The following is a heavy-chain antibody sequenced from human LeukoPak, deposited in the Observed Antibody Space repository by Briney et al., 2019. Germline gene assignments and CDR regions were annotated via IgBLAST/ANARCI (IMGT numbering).Heavy chain of an antibody. Sequence: PGGFLRLSCAASGFIFSSYNINWVRQAPGKGLEWVSSISSSSTYIYYADSVKGRFTISRDNAKNSVYLQMNSLRAEDTAVYYCARAPAMADWYFDLWGRGTLVTVSS. D-gene: IGHD5-18*01. CDR2: ISSSSTYI. V-gene: IGHV3-21*04. CDR3: ARAPAMADWYFDL. CDR1: GFIFSSYN. J-gene: IGHJ2*01.